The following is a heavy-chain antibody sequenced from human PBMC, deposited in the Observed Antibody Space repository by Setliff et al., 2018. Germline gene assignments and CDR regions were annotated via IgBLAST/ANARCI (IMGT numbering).Heavy chain of an antibody. CDR1: GGSFTPYY. J-gene: IGHJ2*01. CDR3: ARGWSTMIVVVITGYFDL. Sequence: PSETLSLTCTVSGGSFTPYYWSWIRQPPGKGLEWIGYVYYSGTTNYDPSLKSRVTISVDTSKNQFSLKLSSVTAADTAVYYCARGWSTMIVVVITGYFDLWGRGTLVTVSS. CDR2: VYYSGTT. D-gene: IGHD3-22*01. V-gene: IGHV4-59*12.